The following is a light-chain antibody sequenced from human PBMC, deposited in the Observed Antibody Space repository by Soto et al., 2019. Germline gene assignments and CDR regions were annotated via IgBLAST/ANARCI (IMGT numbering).Light chain of an antibody. CDR2: KAS. J-gene: IGKJ1*01. Sequence: DIQMTQFPPTLSASVGDRVTITCRASQSLNNWLAWYQQKPGKAPKVLIYKASSLESGVSSRFSGSGSGTEFTLSITSLQPDDVATYYCQQYNSYSWTFGQGTKVEI. V-gene: IGKV1-5*03. CDR1: QSLNNW. CDR3: QQYNSYSWT.